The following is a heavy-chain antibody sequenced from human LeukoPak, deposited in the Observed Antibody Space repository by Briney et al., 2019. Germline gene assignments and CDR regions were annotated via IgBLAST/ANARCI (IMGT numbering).Heavy chain of an antibody. Sequence: GGSLRLSCAASGFIFSSYSMNWVRQAPGKGLEWVSYISSSSSTIYYADSVKGRFTISRDNAKNSLYLQMNSLRAEDTAVYFCARELGYCSGGSCRYYYYYMDVWGKGTTVTVSS. CDR1: GFIFSSYS. V-gene: IGHV3-48*01. J-gene: IGHJ6*03. D-gene: IGHD2-15*01. CDR3: ARELGYCSGGSCRYYYYYMDV. CDR2: ISSSSSTI.